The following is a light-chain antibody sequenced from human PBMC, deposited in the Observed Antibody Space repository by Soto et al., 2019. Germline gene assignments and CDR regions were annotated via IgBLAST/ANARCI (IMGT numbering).Light chain of an antibody. Sequence: DIQMTQSPSSLSASVGDRVTITCRASQDIGNDLVWHQHTPGKAPKRLIYEASTLQSGVPSRFSGSGSGTEFTLTITSLQPEDFATYYCLHYTSYPFTFGGGTKVEIK. CDR2: EAS. CDR1: QDIGND. V-gene: IGKV1-17*01. J-gene: IGKJ4*01. CDR3: LHYTSYPFT.